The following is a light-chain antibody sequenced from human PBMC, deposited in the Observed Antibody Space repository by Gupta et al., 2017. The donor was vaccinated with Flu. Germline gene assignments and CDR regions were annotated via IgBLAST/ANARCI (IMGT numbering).Light chain of an antibody. V-gene: IGKV3D-15*01. J-gene: IGKJ2*01. CDR1: QSIRSD. CDR3: QQYENWPPGYT. Sequence: AMTQSPANLSVSPGDTVTLFCRASQSIRSDLVWYQQKPGQPPRLLIYGASSRAAGITGSFSGSGSDTEFTLTISSLQSEDSAVYYCQQYENWPPGYTFGQGTKLEIK. CDR2: GAS.